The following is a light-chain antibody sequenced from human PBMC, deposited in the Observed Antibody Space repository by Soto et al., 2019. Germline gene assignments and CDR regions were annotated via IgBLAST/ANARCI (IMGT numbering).Light chain of an antibody. CDR3: SSFTGTTTLDV. V-gene: IGLV2-14*01. Sequence: QSALTQPASVSGSPGQSITISCTGTSSDVGAYNYVSWYQQHPGKAPKLMIYEVSNRPSGVSHRFSGSKSDNTASLTISGLQNDDEADYYCSSFTGTTTLDVFGTGTKVTVL. J-gene: IGLJ1*01. CDR2: EVS. CDR1: SSDVGAYNY.